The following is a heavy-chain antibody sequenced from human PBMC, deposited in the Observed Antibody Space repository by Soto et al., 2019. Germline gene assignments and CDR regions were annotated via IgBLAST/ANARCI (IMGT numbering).Heavy chain of an antibody. CDR3: ARPRDGWYFDL. J-gene: IGHJ2*01. CDR1: GFTFSSYA. CDR2: ISYDGSNK. V-gene: IGHV3-30-3*01. Sequence: QVQLVESGGGVVQPGRSLRLSCAASGFTFSSYAMHWVRQAPGKGLEWVAIISYDGSNKYYADSVKGRFTISRDNSKNTLYLQMNSLRAEDTAVYRCARPRDGWYFDLWGRGTLVTVSS.